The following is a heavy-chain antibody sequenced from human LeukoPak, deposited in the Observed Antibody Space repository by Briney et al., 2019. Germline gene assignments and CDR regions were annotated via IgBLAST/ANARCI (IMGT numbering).Heavy chain of an antibody. J-gene: IGHJ4*02. D-gene: IGHD3-22*01. V-gene: IGHV3-30*03. Sequence: PGGSLRLSCAAPGFTFTHYAMHWVRQTPGKGLEWVAVIFYDGTIQYYSDSVRGRLIVSRDNPKNTLYLQMNSLRAEDTAVYYCAGDPRGPAGYDSPARDTFDYWGQGTLVTVSS. CDR2: IFYDGTIQ. CDR1: GFTFTHYA. CDR3: AGDPRGPAGYDSPARDTFDY.